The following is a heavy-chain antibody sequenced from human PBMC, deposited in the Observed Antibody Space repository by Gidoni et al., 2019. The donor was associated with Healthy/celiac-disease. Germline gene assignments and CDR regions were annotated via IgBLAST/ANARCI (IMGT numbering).Heavy chain of an antibody. D-gene: IGHD6-13*01. CDR1: GGSFSGYY. J-gene: IGHJ4*02. CDR3: ARGIAAAGDY. CDR2: INHSGST. V-gene: IGHV4-34*01. Sequence: QVQLQQWGAGLLKPSETLSLTCAVYGGSFSGYYWSWIRQPPGKGLEWIGEINHSGSTNYNPSLKSRVTISVDTSKNQFSLKLSSVTAADTAVYYCARGIAAAGDYWGQGTLVTVSS.